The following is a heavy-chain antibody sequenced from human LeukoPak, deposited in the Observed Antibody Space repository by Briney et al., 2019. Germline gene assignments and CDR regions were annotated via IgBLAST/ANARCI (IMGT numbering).Heavy chain of an antibody. CDR1: GGTFSSYA. Sequence: ASVKVSCKASGGTFSSYAISWVRQAPGQGLEWMGGIIPIFGTANYAQKFQGRVTITADESTSTAYMELSSLRSEDTAVYYCARLRSDYYDSSGYYYYWGQGTLVTVSS. J-gene: IGHJ4*02. D-gene: IGHD3-22*01. V-gene: IGHV1-69*01. CDR2: IIPIFGTA. CDR3: ARLRSDYYDSSGYYYY.